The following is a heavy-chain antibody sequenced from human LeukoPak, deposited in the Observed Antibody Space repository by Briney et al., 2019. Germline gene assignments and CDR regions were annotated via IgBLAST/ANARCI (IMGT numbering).Heavy chain of an antibody. D-gene: IGHD2-2*01. V-gene: IGHV3-7*01. CDR1: GFTFSDYY. CDR3: ARDRSTSWKGAFDI. J-gene: IGHJ3*02. Sequence: PGGSLRLFCAASGFTFSDYYMSWVRQAPGKGLEYVANIKQDGSVKYYVDSVKGRFTISRDNAKNSLYLQMNSLRAEDTAVYHCARDRSTSWKGAFDIWGQGTMVTVSS. CDR2: IKQDGSVK.